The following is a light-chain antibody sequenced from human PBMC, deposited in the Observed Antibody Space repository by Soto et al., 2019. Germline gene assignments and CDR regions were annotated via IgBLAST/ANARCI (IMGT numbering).Light chain of an antibody. CDR2: DVS. Sequence: QSVLTQPASVSGSPGQSITISCTGTSSDVGGYNYVSWYQQHPGKAPKLMIYDVSNRPSGVSNRFSGSKSGNTASLTISGLQAEDEADNYCSSYKTSNTRQIAFGTGTKVTVL. J-gene: IGLJ1*01. CDR3: SSYKTSNTRQIA. V-gene: IGLV2-14*01. CDR1: SSDVGGYNY.